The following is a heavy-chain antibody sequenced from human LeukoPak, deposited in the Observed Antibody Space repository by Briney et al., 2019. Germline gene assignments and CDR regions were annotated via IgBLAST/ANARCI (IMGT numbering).Heavy chain of an antibody. CDR1: GYTFTSYY. CDR2: INPSGGST. J-gene: IGHJ4*02. D-gene: IGHD6-13*01. Sequence: ASVKVSCKASGYTFTSYYMHWVRQAPGQGLEWMGIINPSGGSTSYAQKFQGRVTMTGDTSTSTVYMELSSLRSEDTAVYYCARESPSGSWSPGFDYWGQGTLVTVSS. CDR3: ARESPSGSWSPGFDY. V-gene: IGHV1-46*01.